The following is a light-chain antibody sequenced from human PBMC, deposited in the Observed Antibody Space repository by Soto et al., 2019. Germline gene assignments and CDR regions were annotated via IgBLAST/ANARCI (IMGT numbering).Light chain of an antibody. V-gene: IGKV3-15*01. CDR2: DAS. J-gene: IGKJ1*01. CDR1: QSVSTK. CDR3: QQYNAWPPIT. Sequence: EIVMAQSPATLSVYPGERATLSCRSSQSVSTKVAWYQKRPGQAPRLLIYDASTRATGIPDRFSGSGSGTEFALTVRSLQSEDSAVYYCQQYNAWPPITCGQGTKVEI.